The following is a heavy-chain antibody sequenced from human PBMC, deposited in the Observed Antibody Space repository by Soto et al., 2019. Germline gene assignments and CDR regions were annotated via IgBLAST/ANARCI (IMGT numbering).Heavy chain of an antibody. CDR2: IYHSGST. Sequence: SETLSLTCAVSSGSISSSNWWSWVRQPPGKGLEWIGEIYHSGSTNYNPSLKSRVTISVDKSKNQFSLKLSSVTAADTAVYYCARVREDYGESTAFDFWGKGTMVTVAS. CDR3: ARVREDYGESTAFDF. CDR1: SGSISSSNW. V-gene: IGHV4-4*02. J-gene: IGHJ3*01. D-gene: IGHD4-17*01.